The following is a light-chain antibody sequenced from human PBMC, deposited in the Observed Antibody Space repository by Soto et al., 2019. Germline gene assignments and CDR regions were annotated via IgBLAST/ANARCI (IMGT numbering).Light chain of an antibody. CDR1: SSNIGAGYD. J-gene: IGLJ1*01. CDR3: QSYHSSLSGYV. CDR2: GNS. Sequence: QSALTQPPSVSGAPGQRVTISCTGSSSNIGAGYDVHWYQQLPGTAPKLLIYGNSHRPSGVPDRFSGSKSGTSASLAITGLQAEDEADYYCQSYHSSLSGYVFGTGTKVTVL. V-gene: IGLV1-40*01.